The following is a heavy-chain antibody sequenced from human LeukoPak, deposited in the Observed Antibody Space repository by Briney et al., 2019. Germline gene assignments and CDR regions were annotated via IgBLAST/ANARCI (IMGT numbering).Heavy chain of an antibody. J-gene: IGHJ4*02. Sequence: ASVKVSCKASGYTFTGYYMHWVRQAPRQGLEWMGWINPNSGGTNYAQKFQGRVTMTRDTSISTAYMELSRLRSDDTAVYYCASPLNYDFWSGNTFDYWGQGTLVTVSS. D-gene: IGHD3-3*01. CDR3: ASPLNYDFWSGNTFDY. V-gene: IGHV1-2*02. CDR1: GYTFTGYY. CDR2: INPNSGGT.